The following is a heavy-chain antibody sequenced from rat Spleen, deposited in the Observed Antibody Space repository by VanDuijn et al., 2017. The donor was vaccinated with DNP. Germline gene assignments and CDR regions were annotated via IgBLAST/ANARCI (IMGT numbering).Heavy chain of an antibody. V-gene: IGHV2-19*01. CDR3: ASGSGD. CDR2: IQSGGTT. J-gene: IGHJ2*01. D-gene: IGHD5-1*01. CDR1: GFSLTDYS. Sequence: QVQLKESGPGLVQPSQTLSLTCTVSGFSLTDYSVHWVRKPPGKGLEWMGRIQSGGTTDYNSALKPRLTISRDTSKSQVFLKLDSVRTEDTAMYCCASGSGDWGQGVMVIVSS.